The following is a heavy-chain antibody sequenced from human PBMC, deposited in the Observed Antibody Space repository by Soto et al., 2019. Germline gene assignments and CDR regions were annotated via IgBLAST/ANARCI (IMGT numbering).Heavy chain of an antibody. J-gene: IGHJ4*02. CDR2: LSAYNGNT. CDR3: AGSIRRAEGQFSQGY. V-gene: IGHV1-18*01. D-gene: IGHD4-4*01. Sequence: QVQLVQSGAEVKKPGASVKVSCKASGYTFTSYGISWVRQAPGQGLEWMGWLSAYNGNTNYAQKLQGRVTMTTDTSRSPAYMELRSLRSDDTAVYYFAGSIRRAEGQFSQGYWGQGTLVTVSS. CDR1: GYTFTSYG.